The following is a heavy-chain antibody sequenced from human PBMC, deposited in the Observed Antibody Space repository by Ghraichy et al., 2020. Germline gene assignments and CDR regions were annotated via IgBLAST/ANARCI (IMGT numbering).Heavy chain of an antibody. CDR1: GFTFSSYA. J-gene: IGHJ4*02. V-gene: IGHV3-23*01. CDR2: ISGSGGST. D-gene: IGHD2-2*01. CDR3: AKFIVVVPAAMPTRIAAAGTLGLNFDY. Sequence: GSLRLSCAASGFTFSSYAMSWVRQAPGKGLEWVSAISGSGGSTYYADSVKGRFTISRDNSKNTLYLQMNSLRAEDTAVYYCAKFIVVVPAAMPTRIAAAGTLGLNFDYWGQGTLVTVSS.